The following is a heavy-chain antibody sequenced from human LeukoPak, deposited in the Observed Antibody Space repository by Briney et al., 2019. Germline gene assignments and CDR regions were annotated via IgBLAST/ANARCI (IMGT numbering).Heavy chain of an antibody. CDR2: ISYDGSNK. D-gene: IGHD2-8*01. J-gene: IGHJ4*02. CDR1: GFTFSSYA. V-gene: IGHV3-30-3*01. CDR3: ASSYCTNGVCYTFDY. Sequence: PGGSLRLSCAASGFTFSSYAMHWVRQAPGKGLEWVAVISYDGSNKYYADSVKSRFTISRDNSKNTLYLQMNSLRAEDTAVYYCASSYCTNGVCYTFDYWGQGTLVTVSS.